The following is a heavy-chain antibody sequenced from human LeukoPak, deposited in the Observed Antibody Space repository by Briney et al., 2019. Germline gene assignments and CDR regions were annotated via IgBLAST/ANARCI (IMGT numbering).Heavy chain of an antibody. CDR1: GGSISSGGYY. J-gene: IGHJ6*03. CDR2: IYHSGST. CDR3: ARRRLCSSTSCYPLYYYYYMDV. V-gene: IGHV4-30-2*01. Sequence: SETLSLTCTVSGGSISSGGYYWSWIRQPPGKGLEWIGYIYHSGSTNYNPSLKSRVTISVDTSKNQFSLKLSSVTAADTAVYYCARRRLCSSTSCYPLYYYYYMDVWGKGTTVTVSS. D-gene: IGHD2-2*01.